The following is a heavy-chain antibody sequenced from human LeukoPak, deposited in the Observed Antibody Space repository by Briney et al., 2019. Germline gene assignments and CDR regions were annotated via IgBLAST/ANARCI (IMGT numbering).Heavy chain of an antibody. CDR3: ARDGSGWYQYGMDV. CDR2: IGTAGDT. J-gene: IGHJ6*02. D-gene: IGHD6-19*01. V-gene: IGHV3-13*01. Sequence: PGGSLRLSCAASGFTFSSYDMHWVRQATGKGLEWVSAIGTAGDTYYPGSVKGRFTISRENAKNSLYLQMNSLRAEDTAVYYCARDGSGWYQYGMDVWGQGTTVTVSS. CDR1: GFTFSSYD.